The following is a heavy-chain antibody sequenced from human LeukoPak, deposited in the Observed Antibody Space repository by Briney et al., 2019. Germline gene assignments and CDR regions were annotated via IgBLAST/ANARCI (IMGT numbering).Heavy chain of an antibody. V-gene: IGHV3-7*01. Sequence: PGGSLRLSCAASGFTFSSYAMHWVRQAPGKGLEWVANIKQDGSEKYYVDSVKGRFTISRDNAKNSLYLQMNSLRAEDTAVYYCARDLRFAFDYWGQGTLVTVSS. D-gene: IGHD3-16*01. CDR1: GFTFSSYA. CDR2: IKQDGSEK. CDR3: ARDLRFAFDY. J-gene: IGHJ4*02.